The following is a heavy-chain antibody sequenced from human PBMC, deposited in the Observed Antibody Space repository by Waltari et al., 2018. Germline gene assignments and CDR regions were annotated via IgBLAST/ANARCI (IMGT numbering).Heavy chain of an antibody. Sequence: QVQLVQPGAEVLKPGASVKVSCQASGYTFINYEINWVRQAAGQGLEWRGWGNPNSCATAYAQKFQGRITMTWDTAISTAYMELSNLRSDDTAVLYCARGRDVFANFDYNWFDPWGQGTLVTVSS. D-gene: IGHD2-21*01. V-gene: IGHV1-8*02. CDR2: GNPNSCAT. J-gene: IGHJ5*02. CDR3: ARGRDVFANFDYNWFDP. CDR1: GYTFINYE.